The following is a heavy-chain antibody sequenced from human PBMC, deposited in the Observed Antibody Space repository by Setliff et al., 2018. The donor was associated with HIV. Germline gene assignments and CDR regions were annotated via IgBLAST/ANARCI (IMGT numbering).Heavy chain of an antibody. V-gene: IGHV3-23*01. J-gene: IGHJ4*02. Sequence: LRLSCVASEFTFSSYAMAWVRQAPGKGLEWVSAISDTGDYIYYADSVKGRFTISRDNSKDTLYLQMNSLRAEDTAVYYCAKAPLTIVATGGEDCWGQGTLVTVSS. CDR2: ISDTGDYI. CDR3: AKAPLTIVATGGEDC. D-gene: IGHD6-13*01. CDR1: EFTFSSYA.